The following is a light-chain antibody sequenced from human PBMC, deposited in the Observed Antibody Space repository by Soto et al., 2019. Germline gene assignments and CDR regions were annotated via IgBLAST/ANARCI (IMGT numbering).Light chain of an antibody. J-gene: IGLJ1*01. CDR3: SSYASATTYV. CDR2: DVS. CDR1: SSDVGAYNY. V-gene: IGLV2-14*01. Sequence: QSALTQPASVSGSPGQSITISCTGTSSDVGAYNYDSWYQQYPGESPKVIIYDVSHRPAGVSDRFSGSKSSNTASLTISGLQNQDEADYYCSSYASATTYVFGTGTKLTVL.